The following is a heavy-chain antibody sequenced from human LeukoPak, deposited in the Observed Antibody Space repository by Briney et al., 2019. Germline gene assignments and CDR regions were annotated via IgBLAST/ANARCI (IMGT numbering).Heavy chain of an antibody. Sequence: SESLSLTCTVSGGSISSYYWSWIRQPPGKGLEWIGYIYYSGSTNYNPSLKSRVTISVDTSKNQFSLKLSSVTAADTAVYYCAGRGEAAGTDYWGQGTLVTVSS. CDR2: IYYSGST. D-gene: IGHD1-1*01. CDR1: GGSISSYY. CDR3: AGRGEAAGTDY. V-gene: IGHV4-59*08. J-gene: IGHJ4*02.